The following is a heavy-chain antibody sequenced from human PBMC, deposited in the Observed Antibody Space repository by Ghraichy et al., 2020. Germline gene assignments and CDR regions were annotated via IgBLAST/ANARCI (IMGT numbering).Heavy chain of an antibody. D-gene: IGHD2-21*01. CDR2: IYPGDSDT. Sequence: GGSLNISCKGSGYSFTNYWIGWVRQMPGKGLEWMGIIYPGDSDTRYSPSFQGQVIIATDESISIAYLQWSSLKASDTAMYYCARLVNKATFDYWGQGTLVTVSS. CDR1: GYSFTNYW. J-gene: IGHJ4*02. CDR3: ARLVNKATFDY. V-gene: IGHV5-51*01.